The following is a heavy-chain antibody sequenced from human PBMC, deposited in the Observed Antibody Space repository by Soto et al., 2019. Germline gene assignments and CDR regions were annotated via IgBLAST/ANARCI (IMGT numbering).Heavy chain of an antibody. CDR1: GFTFSSYG. J-gene: IGHJ4*02. CDR2: ISYDGSNK. Sequence: GSLRLYCAASGFTFSSYGMHWVRQAPGKGLEWVAVISYDGSNKYHAESVKGRFTISRDNSKNTLNLQMNSLRAEDTAVYHCVRDRTTVAQKGGFDYWGQGTLVTVSS. V-gene: IGHV3-30*03. CDR3: VRDRTTVAQKGGFDY. D-gene: IGHD4-17*01.